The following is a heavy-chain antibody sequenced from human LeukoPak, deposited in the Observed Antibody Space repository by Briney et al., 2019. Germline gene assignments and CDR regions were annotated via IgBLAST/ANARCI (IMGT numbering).Heavy chain of an antibody. CDR2: IYYRVTS. CDR3: ARVLGGRDY. D-gene: IGHD2-15*01. V-gene: IGHV4-59*01. CDR1: GDSINTYY. J-gene: IGHJ4*02. Sequence: SETLSLTCTVSGDSINTYYWSWIRQPPGKGLEWIGYIYYRVTSDYNPSLKSRVTMSVDMSTSQISLKLSSVTAADTAVYYCARVLGGRDYWGQGTLVTVSS.